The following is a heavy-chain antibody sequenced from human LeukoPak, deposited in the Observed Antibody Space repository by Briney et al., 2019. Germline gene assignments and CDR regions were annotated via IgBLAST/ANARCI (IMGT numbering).Heavy chain of an antibody. D-gene: IGHD6-13*01. Sequence: SETLSLTCAVYGGSFSGYYWSWIRQPPGKGLEWIGEINHSGSTNYNPSLKSRVTISVDTSKNQFSLKLSSVTAADTAVYYCARVPAGIAFNWFDPWGQGTLVTVSS. V-gene: IGHV4-34*01. CDR3: ARVPAGIAFNWFDP. CDR2: INHSGST. CDR1: GGSFSGYY. J-gene: IGHJ5*02.